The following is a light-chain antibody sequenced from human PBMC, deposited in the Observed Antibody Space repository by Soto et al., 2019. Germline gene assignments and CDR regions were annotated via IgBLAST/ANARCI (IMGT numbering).Light chain of an antibody. CDR2: DAS. CDR3: QQYDILPIT. Sequence: DIQMTQSPSSMFPSXGDRVTIAXXATQDINIYLNWYQQKPGKAPNLLIYDASNLEIGVPSRFSGSGSGTHFTFTISSLQTEDIGTYYCQQYDILPITFGRGTRLENK. V-gene: IGKV1-33*01. CDR1: QDINIY. J-gene: IGKJ5*01.